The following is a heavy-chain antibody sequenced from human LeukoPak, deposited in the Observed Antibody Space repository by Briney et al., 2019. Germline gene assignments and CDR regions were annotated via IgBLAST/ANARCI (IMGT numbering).Heavy chain of an antibody. D-gene: IGHD1-14*01. Sequence: SETLSLTCTVSGYSISSGFYWGWIRQPPGKGLEWIGSIHHSGTTYYSPSLKNRLTISVDASNNKFSLKLSSVTAEDTAVYYCARAFNHGPLASYWGQGTLVTVSS. J-gene: IGHJ4*02. V-gene: IGHV4-38-2*02. CDR3: ARAFNHGPLASY. CDR2: IHHSGTT. CDR1: GYSISSGFY.